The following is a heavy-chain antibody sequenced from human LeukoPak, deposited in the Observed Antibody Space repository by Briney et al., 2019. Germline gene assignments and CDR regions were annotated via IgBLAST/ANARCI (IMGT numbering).Heavy chain of an antibody. CDR2: IYRSGNT. J-gene: IGHJ4*02. Sequence: AETLSLTCALSGDSISSNNSWTPVRQPPGTGLDWIEVIYRSGNTTYTPSLKSPVTISVDKSKNQFSLKLSSVTAADTAIYYCARDIPVAGAFDYWGQGALVTVSS. D-gene: IGHD6-19*01. V-gene: IGHV4-4*02. CDR1: GDSISSNNS. CDR3: ARDIPVAGAFDY.